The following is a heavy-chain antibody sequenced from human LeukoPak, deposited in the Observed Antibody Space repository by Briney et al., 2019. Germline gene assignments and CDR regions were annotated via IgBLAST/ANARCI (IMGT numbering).Heavy chain of an antibody. CDR3: ASDGGIAAAGRIWYYFDY. Sequence: GGSLRLSCAASGFTFSSYSMNWVRQAPGKGLEGVSSISSSSSYIYYADSVKGRFTISRDNAKNSLYLQMNSLRAEDTAVYYCASDGGIAAAGRIWYYFDYWGQGTLVTVSS. J-gene: IGHJ4*02. D-gene: IGHD6-13*01. CDR1: GFTFSSYS. CDR2: ISSSSSYI. V-gene: IGHV3-21*01.